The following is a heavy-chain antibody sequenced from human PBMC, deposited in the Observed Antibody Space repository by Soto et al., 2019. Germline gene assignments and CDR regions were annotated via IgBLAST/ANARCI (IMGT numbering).Heavy chain of an antibody. V-gene: IGHV4-34*01. CDR3: ARGFGQLLWFGGRWFDP. Sequence: QVQLQQWGAGLLKPSETLSLTCAVYGGSFSGYYWSWIRQPPGKGLEWIGEINHRGSTNYNASLKSRVTISVDTSKNQFSLKLSSVTAADTAVYYCARGFGQLLWFGGRWFDPWGQGTLVTVSS. CDR1: GGSFSGYY. J-gene: IGHJ5*02. D-gene: IGHD3-10*01. CDR2: INHRGST.